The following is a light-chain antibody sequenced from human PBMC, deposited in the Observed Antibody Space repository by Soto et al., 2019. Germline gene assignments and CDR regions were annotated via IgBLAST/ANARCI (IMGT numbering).Light chain of an antibody. CDR2: HAS. CDR3: QQYSTLWT. CDR1: QNINTD. V-gene: IGKV1-5*01. Sequence: DIQMTQSPSTLSGSVGDRVTITCRASQNINTDLAWYQQKPGKVPNLLIYHASSLVTGVPSRFSGSGSGTEFTLTISSLQPDDFAAYYCQQYSTLWTFGQGTKVDI. J-gene: IGKJ1*01.